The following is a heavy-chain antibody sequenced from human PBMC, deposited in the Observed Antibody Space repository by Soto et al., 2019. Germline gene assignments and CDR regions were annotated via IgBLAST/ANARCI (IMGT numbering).Heavy chain of an antibody. CDR3: ARDPSEGVGASKSFDY. CDR2: ISAYNGNT. CDR1: GYTFTSYG. J-gene: IGHJ4*02. V-gene: IGHV1-18*01. Sequence: ASVKVSCKASGYTFTSYGISWVRQAPGQGLEWMGWISAYNGNTNYAQKLQGRVTMTTDTSTSTAYMELRSLRSDDTAVYYCARDPSEGVGASKSFDYWGQGTLVTVSS. D-gene: IGHD1-26*01.